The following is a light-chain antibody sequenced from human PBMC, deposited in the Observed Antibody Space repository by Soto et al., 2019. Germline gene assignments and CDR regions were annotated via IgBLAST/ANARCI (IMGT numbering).Light chain of an antibody. CDR2: AAS. CDR3: QQYVNYPYT. V-gene: IGKV1-16*02. J-gene: IGKJ2*01. CDR1: QDIGIS. Sequence: EIQMTQSPSLLSASVGDSVTIICRASQDIGISLAWFQQKIGEAPRSLIYAASTLQSGVPSKFRGSGSGTDFTLTINTLQPEDFATYYCQQYVNYPYTFGQGSKLEIK.